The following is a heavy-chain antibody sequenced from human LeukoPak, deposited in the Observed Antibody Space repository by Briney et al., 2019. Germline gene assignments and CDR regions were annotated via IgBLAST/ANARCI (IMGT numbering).Heavy chain of an antibody. CDR1: GGSFSGYY. D-gene: IGHD3-22*01. Sequence: PSETLSLTCAVYGGSFSGYYWSWIRQPPGKGLEWIGEINHSGSTNYNPSLKSRVTISVDTSKNQFSLKLSSVTAADTAVYYCARCRYYDSSGYYYYYGMGVWGQGTTVTVSS. V-gene: IGHV4-34*01. J-gene: IGHJ6*02. CDR3: ARCRYYDSSGYYYYYGMGV. CDR2: INHSGST.